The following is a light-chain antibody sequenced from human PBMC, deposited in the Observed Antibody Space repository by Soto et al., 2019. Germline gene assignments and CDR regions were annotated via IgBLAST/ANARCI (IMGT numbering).Light chain of an antibody. Sequence: QSALTQPASVSGSPGQSITISCTGTSSDVGSYNLVSWYQQHPGKAPKLMIYEGSKRPSGVSNRFSGSKSSSTASLTISGLQAEDEADYYCCSYAGTSSFYVFGTGTKVTVL. J-gene: IGLJ1*01. CDR3: CSYAGTSSFYV. CDR1: SSDVGSYNL. CDR2: EGS. V-gene: IGLV2-23*01.